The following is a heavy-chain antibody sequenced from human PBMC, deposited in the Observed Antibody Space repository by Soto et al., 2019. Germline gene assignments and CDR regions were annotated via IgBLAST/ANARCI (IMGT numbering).Heavy chain of an antibody. CDR3: ATDAQYITMVRAPVGFDY. V-gene: IGHV1-24*01. D-gene: IGHD3-10*01. CDR1: GYTLTELS. CDR2: FDPADGET. J-gene: IGHJ4*02. Sequence: ASVKVSCKVSGYTLTELSMHWVRQAPGKGLEWMGGFDPADGETIYAQKFQGRVTMTEDTSTDTAYMELSSLRSEDTAVYYCATDAQYITMVRAPVGFDYWGQGTLVTVSS.